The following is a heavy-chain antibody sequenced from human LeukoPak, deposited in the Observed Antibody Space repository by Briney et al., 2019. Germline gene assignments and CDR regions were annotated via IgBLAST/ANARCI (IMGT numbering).Heavy chain of an antibody. CDR2: IRSNPYGGTT. J-gene: IGHJ4*02. D-gene: IGHD2/OR15-2a*01. CDR1: GFTFVDYA. V-gene: IGHV3-49*04. CDR3: TRGLLPGY. Sequence: GGSLRLSCTASGFTFVDYAMTWVRRAPGKGLEWVGFIRSNPYGGTTEYAASVKGRFTISRDDSKSIAYLQMNSLKTEDTAVYYCTRGLLPGYWGQGTLVTVSS.